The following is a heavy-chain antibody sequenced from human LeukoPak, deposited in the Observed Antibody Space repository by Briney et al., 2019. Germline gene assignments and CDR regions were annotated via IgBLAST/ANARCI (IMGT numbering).Heavy chain of an antibody. D-gene: IGHD4-23*01. CDR3: AKSVAASYYYMDV. Sequence: PSGGSLRLSCAASGFTFSSYAMSWVRQAPWEGLEWVSAISGSGGSTYYADSVKGRFTISRDNSKNTLYLQMNSLRSDDSAVYYCAKSVAASYYYMDVWGKGTTVTVSS. J-gene: IGHJ6*03. CDR2: ISGSGGST. CDR1: GFTFSSYA. V-gene: IGHV3-23*01.